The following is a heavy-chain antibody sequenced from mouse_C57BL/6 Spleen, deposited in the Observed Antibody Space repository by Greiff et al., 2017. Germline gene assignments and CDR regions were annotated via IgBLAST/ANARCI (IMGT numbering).Heavy chain of an antibody. CDR2: IYPGDGDT. J-gene: IGHJ4*01. CDR3: ARQGIYAMDY. CDR1: GYAFTGSW. V-gene: IGHV1-82*01. Sequence: QVQLQQSGPELVKPGASVKISCKASGYAFTGSWMNWVKQRPGKGLEWIGRIYPGDGDTNYNGKFKGKATLTADKSSSTAYMHLSSLTSEDSAVYVCARQGIYAMDYWGQGTSVTVSS.